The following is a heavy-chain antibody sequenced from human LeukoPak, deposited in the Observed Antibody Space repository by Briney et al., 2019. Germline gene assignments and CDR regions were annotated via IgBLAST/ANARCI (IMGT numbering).Heavy chain of an antibody. Sequence: MASETLSLTCAVSGASISSGGYSGSWFRQPPGKGLEWIGYIYDSGSTYYNPSLKSRVTISLDRSKNQFSLKLSSVTAADTAVYYCARWVGNDYGGNGGDYWGQGTLVTVSS. CDR2: IYDSGST. V-gene: IGHV4-30-2*01. D-gene: IGHD4-23*01. CDR1: GASISSGGYS. J-gene: IGHJ4*02. CDR3: ARWVGNDYGGNGGDY.